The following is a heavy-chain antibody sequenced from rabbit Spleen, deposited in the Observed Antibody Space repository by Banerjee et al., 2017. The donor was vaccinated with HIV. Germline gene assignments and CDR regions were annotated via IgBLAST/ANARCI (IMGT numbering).Heavy chain of an antibody. CDR2: IRVGSTGSA. CDR3: ARGVYGDDYFNL. CDR1: GFSFSSNYR. J-gene: IGHJ4*01. Sequence: QEQVEESGGDLVKPGASLTLTCTASGFSFSSNYRICWVRQAPGKGLEWIACIRVGSTGSAYYANWAKGRFTISKTSSTTVTLQMTSLTAADAATYFCARGVYGDDYFNLWGQGTLVTVS. D-gene: IGHD2-1*01. V-gene: IGHV1S45*01.